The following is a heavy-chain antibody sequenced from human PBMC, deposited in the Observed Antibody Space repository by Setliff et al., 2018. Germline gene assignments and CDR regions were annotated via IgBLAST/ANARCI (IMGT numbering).Heavy chain of an antibody. D-gene: IGHD3-3*02. CDR1: GGSISSYY. Sequence: SETLSLTCTVSGGSISSYYWSWIRQPPGRGLEWIGYIDYSGSTNYNPSLKSRVTISLDTSKNQFSLQLSSVTAADTAVYYCARDGLGAFSLRSMDVWGKGTTVTVSS. CDR3: ARDGLGAFSLRSMDV. J-gene: IGHJ6*04. CDR2: IDYSGST. V-gene: IGHV4-59*01.